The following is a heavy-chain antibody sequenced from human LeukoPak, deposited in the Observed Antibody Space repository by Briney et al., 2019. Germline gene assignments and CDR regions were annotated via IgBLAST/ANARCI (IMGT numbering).Heavy chain of an antibody. CDR1: GGSISSGGYS. D-gene: IGHD3-22*01. V-gene: IGHV4-30-2*01. Sequence: SQTLSLTCAVPGGSISSGGYSWSWIRQPPGKGLEWIGYIYHSGSTYYNPSLKSRVTISVDRSKNQFSLKLCSVTAADTAVYYCARDYYDSSGYYFGAFDIWGQGTMVTVSS. CDR3: ARDYYDSSGYYFGAFDI. J-gene: IGHJ3*02. CDR2: IYHSGST.